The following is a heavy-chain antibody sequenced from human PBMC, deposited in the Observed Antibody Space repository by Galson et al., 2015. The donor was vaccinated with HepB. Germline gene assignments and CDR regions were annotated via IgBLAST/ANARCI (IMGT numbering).Heavy chain of an antibody. D-gene: IGHD2-2*01. J-gene: IGHJ5*02. CDR3: AASHPRHCSSANCYELDP. V-gene: IGHV4-59*08. CDR1: GGSISFYY. Sequence: TLSLTCTVSGGSISFYYWSWIRQPPGKGLEWIGYIYYSGSTNYNPPLKSRVTITVDTSKNQLSLKLSSVTAADTAVYYCAASHPRHCSSANCYELDPWGQGTLVTVSS. CDR2: IYYSGST.